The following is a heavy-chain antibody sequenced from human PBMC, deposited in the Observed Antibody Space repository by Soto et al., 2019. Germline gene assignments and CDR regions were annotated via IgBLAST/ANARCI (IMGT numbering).Heavy chain of an antibody. D-gene: IGHD6-19*01. CDR3: ARRQQWLAGYFDY. V-gene: IGHV4-39*01. Sequence: ETLSLTCAVSVDSISSSGFYWGWIRQPPGKGLEWIGSIYYSGSTYYNPSLKSRVTISVDTSKSQFSLKMRSVTAADTAVYYCARRQQWLAGYFDYWGQGTLVTVSS. CDR1: VDSISSSGFY. CDR2: IYYSGST. J-gene: IGHJ4*02.